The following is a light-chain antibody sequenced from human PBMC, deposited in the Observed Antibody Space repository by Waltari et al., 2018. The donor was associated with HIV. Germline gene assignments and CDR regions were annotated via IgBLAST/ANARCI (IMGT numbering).Light chain of an antibody. CDR2: WAS. J-gene: IGKJ2*01. Sequence: DIVMTQSPDSLTVSLGERATINCESSQTTLYSANNKSYVAWYQEKPGQPPKLLIYWASAREAGVPDRFSGSGSGTHFTLSISSRQAEDVGIYYCHQYYSSPHTFGQGTNLEI. CDR3: HQYYSSPHT. CDR1: QTTLYSANNKSY. V-gene: IGKV4-1*01.